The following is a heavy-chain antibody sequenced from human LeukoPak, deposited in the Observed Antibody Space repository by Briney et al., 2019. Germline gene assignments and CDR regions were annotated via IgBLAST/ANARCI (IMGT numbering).Heavy chain of an antibody. V-gene: IGHV3-48*03. CDR2: ISSSGSTI. D-gene: IGHD3-3*01. J-gene: IGHJ5*02. Sequence: QSGGSLRLSCAASGFTFSSYEMNWVRQAPGKGLEWVSYISSSGSTIYYADSVKGRFTISRDNAKNSLYLQMNSLRAEDTAVYYCARETAFYDFWSGNYHWFDPWGQGTLVTVSS. CDR3: ARETAFYDFWSGNYHWFDP. CDR1: GFTFSSYE.